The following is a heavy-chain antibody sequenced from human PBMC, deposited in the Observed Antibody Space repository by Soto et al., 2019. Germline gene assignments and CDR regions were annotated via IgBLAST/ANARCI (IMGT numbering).Heavy chain of an antibody. V-gene: IGHV1-18*01. J-gene: IGHJ5*02. D-gene: IGHD2-2*01. CDR2: ISGYNGNT. Sequence: GASVKVSCKASDNTLRRYGFSWVRQAPGQGLEWLAWISGYNGNTHYAQKFQGRVTMTKDTSTSTAYMELRSLRSDDTAVYYCARGDPPSLTWGQGTLVTVSS. CDR1: DNTLRRYG. CDR3: ARGDPPSLT.